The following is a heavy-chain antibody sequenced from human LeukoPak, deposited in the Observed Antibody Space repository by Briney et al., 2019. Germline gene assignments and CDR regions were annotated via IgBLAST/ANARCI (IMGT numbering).Heavy chain of an antibody. CDR3: ARVPYYFDSSGYYY. CDR1: GFTFSSYW. CDR2: INSDXXXT. Sequence: PGGSLRLSCAASGFTFSSYWMXXXRQAPXKGXVXXXXINSDXXXTSXADSVKXXXTXXRXNAKNTLYLQMNSLRAEDTAVYYCARVPYYFDSSGYYYWGQGTLVTVSS. D-gene: IGHD3-22*01. J-gene: IGHJ4*02. V-gene: IGHV3-74*01.